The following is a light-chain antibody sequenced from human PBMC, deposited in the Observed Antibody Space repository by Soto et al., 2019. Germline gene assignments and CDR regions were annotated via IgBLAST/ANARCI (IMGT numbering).Light chain of an antibody. CDR1: QSVSSSY. V-gene: IGKV3-20*01. J-gene: IGKJ3*01. CDR3: QQYGSSPGFT. CDR2: GAS. Sequence: EIVLTQSPGTLSLSPGERDTLSCRASQSVSSSYLAWYQQKPGQAPRLLIYGASSRATGIPDRFSGSGSGTDFPLTISRLVPEDFAVYYCQQYGSSPGFTFGPGTKVDIK.